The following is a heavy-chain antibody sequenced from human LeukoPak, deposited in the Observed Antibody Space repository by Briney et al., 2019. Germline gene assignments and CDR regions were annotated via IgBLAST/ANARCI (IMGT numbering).Heavy chain of an antibody. V-gene: IGHV1-18*01. J-gene: IGHJ4*02. CDR3: ARTLPTHSSGWYQDY. D-gene: IGHD6-19*01. Sequence: GASVKVSCKASGYTFTSYGISWVRQAPGQGLEWMGWISAYNGNTNYAQNLQGRVTMTTDTSTSTAYMELRSLRSDDTAVYYCARTLPTHSSGWYQDYWGQGTLVTVSS. CDR1: GYTFTSYG. CDR2: ISAYNGNT.